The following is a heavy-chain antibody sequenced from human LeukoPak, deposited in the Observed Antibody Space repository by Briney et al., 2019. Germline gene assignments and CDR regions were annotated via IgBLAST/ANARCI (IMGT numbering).Heavy chain of an antibody. J-gene: IGHJ4*02. CDR2: IYYSGST. CDR1: GGSISSYY. D-gene: IGHD6-19*01. V-gene: IGHV4-59*08. Sequence: PSETLSLTCTVYGGSISSYYWSWIRQPPGKGLEWIGYIYYSGSTNYNTSLKRRVTISVDTSKTQFSLNLSSVTAADTALYSCAKKPYSSGWRVPIDSWGRGTLVTVSS. CDR3: AKKPYSSGWRVPIDS.